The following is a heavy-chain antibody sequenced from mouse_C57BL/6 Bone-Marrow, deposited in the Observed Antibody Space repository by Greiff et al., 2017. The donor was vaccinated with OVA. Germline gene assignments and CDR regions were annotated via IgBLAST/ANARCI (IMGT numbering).Heavy chain of an antibody. J-gene: IGHJ1*03. CDR1: GYTFTSYW. V-gene: IGHV1-69*01. D-gene: IGHD1-1*01. CDR3: ARPYYGSSSLRYFDV. Sequence: QVQLQQPGAELVMPGASVKLSCKASGYTFTSYWMHWVKQRPGQGLEWIGEIDPSDSYTNYNQKFKGKSTLTVDKSSSTAYMQLSSLTSEDSAVYYSARPYYGSSSLRYFDVWGTGTTVTVSA. CDR2: IDPSDSYT.